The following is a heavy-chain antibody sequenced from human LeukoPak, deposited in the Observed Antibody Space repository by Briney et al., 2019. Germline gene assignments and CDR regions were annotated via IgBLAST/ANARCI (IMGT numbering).Heavy chain of an antibody. D-gene: IGHD6-19*01. V-gene: IGHV4-59*01. Sequence: PSETLSLTCTVSGGSISSYYWSWIRQPPGKGLEWIGYIYYSGSTNYNPSLKSRVTISVDTSKNQFSLKLSSVTAADTAVYYCARVRIAVAGRWYFDLWGRGTLVTVSS. CDR2: IYYSGST. CDR1: GGSISSYY. CDR3: ARVRIAVAGRWYFDL. J-gene: IGHJ2*01.